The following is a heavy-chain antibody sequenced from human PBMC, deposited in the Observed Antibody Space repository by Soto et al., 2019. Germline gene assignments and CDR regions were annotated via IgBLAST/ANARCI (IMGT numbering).Heavy chain of an antibody. V-gene: IGHV3-23*01. CDR2: ISGSGDST. CDR1: GFTFSSYA. CDR3: AKETLGYCSSGSCRIDY. Sequence: EVQLLESGGGLVQPGGSLRLSCAASGFTFSSYAMSWVRQAPGKGLEWVSTISGSGDSTYYADSVRGRFTISRDNSKNQLYLQMNSLRAEDTAVYYCAKETLGYCSSGSCRIDYWGQGTLVTVSS. D-gene: IGHD2-15*01. J-gene: IGHJ4*02.